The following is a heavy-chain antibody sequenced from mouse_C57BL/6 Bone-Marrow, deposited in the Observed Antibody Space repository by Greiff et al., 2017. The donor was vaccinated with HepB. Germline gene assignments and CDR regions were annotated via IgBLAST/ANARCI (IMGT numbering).Heavy chain of an antibody. J-gene: IGHJ2*01. CDR1: GYTFTSYW. CDR2: IDPSDSYT. CDR3: ARGYYGSSYKDY. D-gene: IGHD1-1*01. V-gene: IGHV1-69*01. Sequence: QVQLQQPGAELVMPGASVKLSCKASGYTFTSYWMHWVKQRPGQGLEWIGEIDPSDSYTNYNQKFKGKSTLTVDKSSSTAYMQLSSLTSEDSAVYYCARGYYGSSYKDYWGQGTTLTVSS.